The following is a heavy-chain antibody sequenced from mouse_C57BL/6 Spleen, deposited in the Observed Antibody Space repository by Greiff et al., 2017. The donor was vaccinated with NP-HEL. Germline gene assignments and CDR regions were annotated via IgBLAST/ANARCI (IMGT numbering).Heavy chain of an antibody. D-gene: IGHD2-12*01. V-gene: IGHV1-26*01. Sequence: EVQLQQSGPELVKPGASVKISCKASGYTFTDYYMNWVKQSHGKSLEWIGDINPNNGGTSYNQKFKGKATLTVDKSSSTAYMELRSLTSEDSAVYYCEGCVTTGGPFDYWGQGTTLTVSS. CDR3: EGCVTTGGPFDY. J-gene: IGHJ2*01. CDR1: GYTFTDYY. CDR2: INPNNGGT.